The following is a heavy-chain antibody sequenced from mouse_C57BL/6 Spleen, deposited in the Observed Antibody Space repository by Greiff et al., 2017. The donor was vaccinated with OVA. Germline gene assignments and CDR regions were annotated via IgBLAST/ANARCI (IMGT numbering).Heavy chain of an antibody. CDR2: ISYDGSN. J-gene: IGHJ3*01. D-gene: IGHD2-1*01. Sequence: DVHLVESGPGLVKPSQSLSLTCSVTGYSITSGYYWNWIRQFPGNKLEWMGYISYDGSNNYNPSLKNRISITRDTSKNQFFLKLNSVTTEDTATYYCARAYGNYFAYWGQGTLVTVSA. V-gene: IGHV3-6*01. CDR1: GYSITSGYY. CDR3: ARAYGNYFAY.